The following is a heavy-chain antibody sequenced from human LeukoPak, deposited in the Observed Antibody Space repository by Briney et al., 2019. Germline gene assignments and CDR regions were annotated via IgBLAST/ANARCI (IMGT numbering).Heavy chain of an antibody. J-gene: IGHJ4*02. CDR1: GFTFSSYW. CDR2: INSDGSST. Sequence: GGSLRLSCAASGFTFSSYWMHWVRRAPGKGLVWVSRINSDGSSTSYADSVKGRLTITRDNAKNTLYLQMNSLRAEDTAVYYCATGGGPFDYWGQGTLVTVSS. CDR3: ATGGGPFDY. V-gene: IGHV3-74*01.